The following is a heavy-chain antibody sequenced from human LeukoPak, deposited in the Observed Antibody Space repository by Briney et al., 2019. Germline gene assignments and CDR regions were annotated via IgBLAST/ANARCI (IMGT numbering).Heavy chain of an antibody. CDR2: ISNDGSNK. V-gene: IGHV3-30*04. CDR3: ARGPRQLWFPNYYYYMDV. CDR1: GFTFSGYA. Sequence: GGSLRLSCAASGFTFSGYAMHWVRQAPGKGLEWVAVISNDGSNKYYADSVKGRFTISRDNSKNTLYLQMNSLRAEDTAVYYCARGPRQLWFPNYYYYMDVWGKGTTVTVSS. D-gene: IGHD5-18*01. J-gene: IGHJ6*03.